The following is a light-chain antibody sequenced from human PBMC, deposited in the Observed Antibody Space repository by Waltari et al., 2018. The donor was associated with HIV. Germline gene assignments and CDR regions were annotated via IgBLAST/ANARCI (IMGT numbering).Light chain of an antibody. CDR1: SSHIGSNT. V-gene: IGLV1-44*01. CDR2: SNN. CDR3: AAWDDSLNGPV. Sequence: QSVLTPPPSASGTPGQRVTIPCSGSSSHIGSNTVNWYQQLPGTAPKLLIYSNNQRPSGVPDRFSGSKSGTSASLAISGLQSEDEADYYCAAWDDSLNGPVFGGGTKLTVL. J-gene: IGLJ3*02.